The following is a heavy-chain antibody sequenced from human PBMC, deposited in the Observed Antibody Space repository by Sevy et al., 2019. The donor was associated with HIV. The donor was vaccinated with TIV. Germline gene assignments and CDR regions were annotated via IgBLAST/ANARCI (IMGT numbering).Heavy chain of an antibody. V-gene: IGHV3-74*01. CDR2: INTDGKII. Sequence: SLRLSCAASGFTFTSDYMHWVRQPPGKGLVWVSHINTDGKIIRYADSVKGRFTTSRDNAKNTLYLQMNSLRAEDTAVYYCARGSRGTFGSWGQGTLVTVSS. CDR3: ARGSRGTFGS. J-gene: IGHJ4*02. CDR1: GFTFTSDY. D-gene: IGHD1-26*01.